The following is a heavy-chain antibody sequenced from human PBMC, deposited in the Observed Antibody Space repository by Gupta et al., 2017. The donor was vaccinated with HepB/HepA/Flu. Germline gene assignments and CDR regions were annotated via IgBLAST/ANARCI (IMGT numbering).Heavy chain of an antibody. CDR1: GFTFSSNT. CDR3: ARRNYYYYYIDF. J-gene: IGHJ6*03. Sequence: EVQLVESGGGLVKPGVSLRLSCAASGFTFSSNTMYWVRQAPGKGLEWVSSISSSSTYIYYADSVKGRFTISRDNAQNSLFLPMNGLRAEDTAVYYCARRNYYYYYIDFWGKGTAVTVS. CDR2: ISSSSTYI. V-gene: IGHV3-21*01.